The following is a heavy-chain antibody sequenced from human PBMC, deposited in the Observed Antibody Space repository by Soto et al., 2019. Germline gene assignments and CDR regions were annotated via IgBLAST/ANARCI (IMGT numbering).Heavy chain of an antibody. Sequence: SQTLSLTCAISGDSVSSNSAAWNWIRQSPSRGLEWLGRTYYRSKWYNDYAVSVKSRITINPDTSKNQFSLQLNSVTPEDTAVYYCARDCCYDFWSGYQPYYYYGMDVWGQGTTVTVSS. V-gene: IGHV6-1*01. CDR1: GDSVSSNSAA. CDR3: ARDCCYDFWSGYQPYYYYGMDV. J-gene: IGHJ6*02. CDR2: TYYRSKWYN. D-gene: IGHD3-3*01.